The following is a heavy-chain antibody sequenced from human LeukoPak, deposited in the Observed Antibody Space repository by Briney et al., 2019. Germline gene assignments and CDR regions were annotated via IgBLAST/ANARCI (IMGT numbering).Heavy chain of an antibody. CDR2: IYYSGST. V-gene: IGHV4-39*01. CDR1: GGSISSSSYY. CDR3: ARRVPYWYLDL. J-gene: IGHJ2*01. Sequence: PSETLSLTCTVSGGSISSSSYYWGWIRQPPGKGLEWIGSIYYSGSTYYNPSLKSRVTISVDTSKNQFSLRLSCVTAADTAVYYCARRVPYWYLDLWGRGTLATVSS.